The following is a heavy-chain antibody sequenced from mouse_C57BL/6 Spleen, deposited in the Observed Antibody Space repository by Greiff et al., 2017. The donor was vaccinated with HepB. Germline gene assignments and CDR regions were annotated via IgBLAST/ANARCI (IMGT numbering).Heavy chain of an antibody. J-gene: IGHJ4*01. V-gene: IGHV5-17*01. CDR2: ISSGSSTI. CDR1: GFTFSDYG. Sequence: EVQLVESGGGLVKPGGSLKLSCAASGFTFSDYGMHWVRQAPEKGLEWVAYISSGSSTIYYADTVKGRFTISRDNAKNTLFLQMTSLRSEDTAMYYCARMARGNAMDYWGQGTSVTVSS. CDR3: ARMARGNAMDY.